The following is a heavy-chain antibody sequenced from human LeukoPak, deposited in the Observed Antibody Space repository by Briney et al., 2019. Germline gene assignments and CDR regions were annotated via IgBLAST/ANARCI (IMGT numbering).Heavy chain of an antibody. D-gene: IGHD2-15*01. Sequence: SETLSLTCTVSGGSISSYYWSWIRQPPGKGLEWIGQIYTSGTNYNPSLKSRVTMSVDTSKNQFSLRLSSVTAADTAVYYCASESGYCSGGTCYRGFDYWGQGTLVTVSS. CDR2: IYTSGT. CDR3: ASESGYCSGGTCYRGFDY. V-gene: IGHV4-4*07. J-gene: IGHJ4*02. CDR1: GGSISSYY.